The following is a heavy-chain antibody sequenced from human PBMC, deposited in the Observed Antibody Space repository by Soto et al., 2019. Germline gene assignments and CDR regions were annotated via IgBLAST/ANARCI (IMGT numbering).Heavy chain of an antibody. Sequence: SETLSLTCTVSGGSISNYYWSWIRQPPGKGLEWIGYFYYTGITNYNPSLKSRISISVDTSKNQFSLKLSSVTAADTAVYYCARLIPVAAGYMDVWGKGTTVTVSS. CDR3: ARLIPVAAGYMDV. D-gene: IGHD6-13*01. CDR1: GGSISNYY. CDR2: FYYTGIT. V-gene: IGHV4-59*12. J-gene: IGHJ6*03.